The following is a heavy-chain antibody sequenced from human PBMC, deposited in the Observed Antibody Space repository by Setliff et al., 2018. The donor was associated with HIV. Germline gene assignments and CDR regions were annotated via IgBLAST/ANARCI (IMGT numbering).Heavy chain of an antibody. CDR1: GYSIRDNFF. V-gene: IGHV4-38-2*01. Sequence: SETLSLTCAVSGYSIRDNFFWGWVRQPPGKGLEWIGSIYHSAATYYNPSLWGRVTISIDTSKNQFSLKLSSVTAADTAVYYCARQNSGYAPGPFDYWGQGILVTVSS. D-gene: IGHD5-12*01. CDR3: ARQNSGYAPGPFDY. CDR2: IYHSAAT. J-gene: IGHJ4*02.